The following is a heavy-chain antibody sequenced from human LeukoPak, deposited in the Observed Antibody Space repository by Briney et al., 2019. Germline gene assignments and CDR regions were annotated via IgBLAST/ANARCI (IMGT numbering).Heavy chain of an antibody. CDR3: ARALLVVVTATPSAIDY. CDR1: GYTFTGYY. J-gene: IGHJ4*02. D-gene: IGHD2-15*01. Sequence: GASVKVSCKASGYTFTGYYMHWVRQAPGQGLEWMGWINPNSGGTNYAQKFQGRVTMTGDTSISTAYMELSRLRSDDTAVYYCARALLVVVTATPSAIDYWGQGTLVTVSS. CDR2: INPNSGGT. V-gene: IGHV1-2*02.